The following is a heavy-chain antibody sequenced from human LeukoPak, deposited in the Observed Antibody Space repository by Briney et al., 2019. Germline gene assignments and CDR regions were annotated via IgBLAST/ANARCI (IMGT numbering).Heavy chain of an antibody. J-gene: IGHJ4*02. Sequence: GGSLRLSCAASGFTFSSYTMSWVRQAPGKGLEWVSTITTSDGNTYYADSVKGRFTISRDNSKNTLYLQMNSLRAEDTAVYYCAKSRDSRGYFDYWGQGTLVTVSS. CDR2: ITTSDGNT. CDR3: AKSRDSRGYFDY. CDR1: GFTFSSYT. D-gene: IGHD3-10*01. V-gene: IGHV3-23*01.